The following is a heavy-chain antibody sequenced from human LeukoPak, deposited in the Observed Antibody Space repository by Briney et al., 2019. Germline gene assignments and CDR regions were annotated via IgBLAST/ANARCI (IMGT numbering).Heavy chain of an antibody. Sequence: SETLSLTCTVSGGSISSGSYYWSWIRQPAGKGLEWIGRIYTSGSTNYNPSLKSRVTISVDTSKNQFSLKLSSVTAADTAVYYCASDYGDHAFDYWGQGTLVTVSS. CDR2: IYTSGST. J-gene: IGHJ4*02. V-gene: IGHV4-61*02. CDR1: GGSISSGSYY. D-gene: IGHD4-17*01. CDR3: ASDYGDHAFDY.